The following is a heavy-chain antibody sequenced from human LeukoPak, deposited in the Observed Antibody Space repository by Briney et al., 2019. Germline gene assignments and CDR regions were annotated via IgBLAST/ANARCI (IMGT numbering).Heavy chain of an antibody. CDR3: ARLHNNYGYHDFFDY. CDR2: ISSSGSTI. J-gene: IGHJ4*02. Sequence: GGSLRLSCAASGFTFSSYEMNWVRQAPGKGLEWVSYISSSGSTIYYADSVKGRFTISRDNAKDSLYLQMNSLRAEDTAVYYCARLHNNYGYHDFFDYWGQGTLVTVSS. CDR1: GFTFSSYE. D-gene: IGHD5-18*01. V-gene: IGHV3-48*03.